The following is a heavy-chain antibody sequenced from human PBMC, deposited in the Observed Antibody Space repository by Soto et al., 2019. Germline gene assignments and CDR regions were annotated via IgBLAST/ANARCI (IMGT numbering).Heavy chain of an antibody. CDR3: AREERMAPYYFDY. CDR1: GGTFSSYA. J-gene: IGHJ4*02. Sequence: QVQLVQSGAEVKKPGSSVKVSCKASGGTFSSYAISWVRQAPGQGLEWMGGIIPIFGTANYAQKFQGRVTSTADESTSTAYRELSSLRSEDTAVYYCAREERMAPYYFDYWGQGTLVTVSS. CDR2: IIPIFGTA. V-gene: IGHV1-69*12. D-gene: IGHD2-15*01.